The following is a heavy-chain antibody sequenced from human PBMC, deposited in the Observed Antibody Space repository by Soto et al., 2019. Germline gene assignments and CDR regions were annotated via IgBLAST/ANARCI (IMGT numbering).Heavy chain of an antibody. CDR3: AREIAGFYGAGSYYRPRSFYF. J-gene: IGHJ4*02. CDR1: GFTFTVYT. Sequence: PGGSLRLSCVASGFTFTVYTMHWVRQAPGKGLEWVALISHDVNKKDYADSAKGRFTISRDNSQNTLYLQMNSLRPEDTAVYYCAREIAGFYGAGSYYRPRSFYFWGQGTLVTVSS. CDR2: ISHDVNKK. V-gene: IGHV3-30-3*01. D-gene: IGHD3-10*01.